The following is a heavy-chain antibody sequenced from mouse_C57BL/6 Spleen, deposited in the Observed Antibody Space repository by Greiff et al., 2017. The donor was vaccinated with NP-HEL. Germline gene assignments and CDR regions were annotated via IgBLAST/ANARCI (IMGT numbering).Heavy chain of an antibody. CDR3: AREDITTVVATFYYFDY. CDR1: GYTFTDYN. CDR2: INPNNGGT. D-gene: IGHD1-1*01. Sequence: EVQLQQSGPELVKPGASVKMSCKASGYTFTDYNMHWVKQSHGKSLEWIGYINPNNGGTSYNQKFKGKATLTVNKSSSTAYMELRSLTSEDSAVYYCAREDITTVVATFYYFDYWGQGTTLTVSS. J-gene: IGHJ2*01. V-gene: IGHV1-22*01.